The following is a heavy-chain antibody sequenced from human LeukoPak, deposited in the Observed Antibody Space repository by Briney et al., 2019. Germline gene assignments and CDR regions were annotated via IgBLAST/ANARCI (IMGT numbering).Heavy chain of an antibody. V-gene: IGHV3-21*01. CDR3: ARARYCSSTNCYEHDY. CDR2: ISSSSTYI. J-gene: IGHJ4*02. Sequence: PGGSLRLSWAASGFTFSSYSMNWVRQAPGKGREWVSSISSSSTYIYYADSVKGRFTIYRDNAKNSLYLQMNSLRAEDTAVYYCARARYCSSTNCYEHDYWGQGTQVTVSS. D-gene: IGHD2-2*01. CDR1: GFTFSSYS.